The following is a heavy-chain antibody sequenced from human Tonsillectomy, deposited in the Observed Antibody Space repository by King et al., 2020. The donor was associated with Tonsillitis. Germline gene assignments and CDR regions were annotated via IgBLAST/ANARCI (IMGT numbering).Heavy chain of an antibody. CDR2: INPNSDGT. Sequence: QLVQSGAEVKKPGASVKVSCKASGYTFTGYYMHWVRQAPGQGLEWMGWINPNSDGTNYAQKFQGRVTMTRDTSISTAYMELSRLRSDDTAVYYCARSMPTVTTVHYYYYAMDVWGHGTTVSVSS. CDR1: GYTFTGYY. V-gene: IGHV1-2*02. D-gene: IGHD4-17*01. J-gene: IGHJ6*02. CDR3: ARSMPTVTTVHYYYYAMDV.